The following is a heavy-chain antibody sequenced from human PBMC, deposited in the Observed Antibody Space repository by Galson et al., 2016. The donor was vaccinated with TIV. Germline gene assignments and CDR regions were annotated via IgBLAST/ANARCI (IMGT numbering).Heavy chain of an antibody. Sequence: SVKVSCKVSGDSLSEIVIHWVRQAPGKGLEWMGGFDPEVQETIYAQKMQGRVTMTADTSTDTAYMELGSLRLEDTAVYYCATVAWFPGLSLDNWGQGTLVIVSS. CDR3: ATVAWFPGLSLDN. D-gene: IGHD3-16*02. CDR1: GDSLSEIV. CDR2: FDPEVQET. J-gene: IGHJ4*02. V-gene: IGHV1-24*01.